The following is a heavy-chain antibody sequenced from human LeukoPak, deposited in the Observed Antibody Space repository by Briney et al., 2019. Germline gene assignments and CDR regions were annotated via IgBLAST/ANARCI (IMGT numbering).Heavy chain of an antibody. CDR3: ARVVARNIDN. J-gene: IGHJ4*02. D-gene: IGHD5-12*01. V-gene: IGHV3-23*01. CDR1: GFTFSSYA. Sequence: GGSLRLSCAASGFTFSSYAMSWVRQAPGKGLEWVSGISGSGGSTYYADSVKGRFTISRDNTKNTLYLQMNSLRAEDTALYYCARVVARNIDNWGQGTLVTVSS. CDR2: ISGSGGST.